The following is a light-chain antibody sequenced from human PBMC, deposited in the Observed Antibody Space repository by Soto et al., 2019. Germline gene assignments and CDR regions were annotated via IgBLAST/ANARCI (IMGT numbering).Light chain of an antibody. Sequence: QSVLTQPPSVSGAPGQRVTISCTGSSSNIGAGYEVHWYQQLPGTAPKLLIYSNSQRPSGVPDRFSGSKSGTAASLAISGLQSEDEADYYCAAWDDSLKEPVFGGGTQLTVL. CDR1: SSNIGAGYE. V-gene: IGLV1-40*01. CDR3: AAWDDSLKEPV. CDR2: SNS. J-gene: IGLJ7*01.